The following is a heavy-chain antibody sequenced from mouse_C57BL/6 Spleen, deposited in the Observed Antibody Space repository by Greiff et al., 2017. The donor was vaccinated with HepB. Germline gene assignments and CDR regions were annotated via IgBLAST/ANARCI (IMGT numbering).Heavy chain of an antibody. V-gene: IGHV1-15*01. D-gene: IGHD1-1*01. Sequence: VKLLESGAELVRPGASVTLSCKASGYTFTDYEMHWVKQTPVHGLEWIGAIDPETGGTAYNQKFKGKAILTADKSSSTAYMELRSLTSEDSAVYYCTRFITTVVADYWGQATTLTVPS. CDR1: GYTFTDYE. J-gene: IGHJ2*01. CDR2: IDPETGGT. CDR3: TRFITTVVADY.